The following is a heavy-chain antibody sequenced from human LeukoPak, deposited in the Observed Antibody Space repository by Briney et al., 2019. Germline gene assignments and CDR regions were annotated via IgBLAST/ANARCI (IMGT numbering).Heavy chain of an antibody. CDR1: GFTFSSYS. D-gene: IGHD5-18*01. CDR3: ASRGGRGYSYGLFDY. Sequence: PGGSLRLSCAASGFTFSSYSMNWVRQAPGKGLEWVSYISSSSSTIYYADSVKGRFTISRDNAKNSLYLQMNSLRDEDTAVYYCASRGGRGYSYGLFDYWGQGTLVTVSS. V-gene: IGHV3-48*02. CDR2: ISSSSSTI. J-gene: IGHJ4*02.